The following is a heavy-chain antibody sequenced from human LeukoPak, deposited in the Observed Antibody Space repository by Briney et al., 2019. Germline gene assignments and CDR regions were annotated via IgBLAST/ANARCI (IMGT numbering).Heavy chain of an antibody. D-gene: IGHD3-3*01. CDR2: ISSSSSYI. J-gene: IGHJ4*02. Sequence: GGSLRLSCAASGFTFSSYSMNWVRQAPGKGLEWVSSISSSSSYIYYADSVKGRFTISRDNAKNSLYLQMNSLRAEDTAVYYCAREDYDFWSGYLPRYLNFDYWGQGTLVTVSS. V-gene: IGHV3-21*01. CDR1: GFTFSSYS. CDR3: AREDYDFWSGYLPRYLNFDY.